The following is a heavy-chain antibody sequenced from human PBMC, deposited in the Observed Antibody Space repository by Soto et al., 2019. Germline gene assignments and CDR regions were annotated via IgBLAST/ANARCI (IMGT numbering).Heavy chain of an antibody. J-gene: IGHJ4*02. D-gene: IGHD3-22*01. CDR1: SVSNAW. Sequence: SVSNAWMNWVRQAPGKGLEWVGRIKSKTDGGTTDYAAPVKGRLTISRDDSKDTLYLQMNSLKTEDTAVYYCTTEFDYYDSSGYYYATDYWGQGALVTVSS. CDR2: IKSKTDGGTT. V-gene: IGHV3-15*07. CDR3: TTEFDYYDSSGYYYATDY.